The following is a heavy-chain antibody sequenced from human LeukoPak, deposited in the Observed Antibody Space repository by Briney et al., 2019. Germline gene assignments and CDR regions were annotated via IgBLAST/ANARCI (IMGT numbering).Heavy chain of an antibody. CDR2: TSFDGTNK. D-gene: IGHD4-17*01. CDR3: ATDYGDYEPIDY. CDR1: GVILSNYA. Sequence: GGSLRLSCTASGVILSNYAMHWVRRPPGRGLEWVAVTSFDGTNKYYGDSVEGRFSVSRDNSKNTLYLQMNSLRPDDTAMYYCATDYGDYEPIDYWGQGTLVTVSS. J-gene: IGHJ4*02. V-gene: IGHV3-30*04.